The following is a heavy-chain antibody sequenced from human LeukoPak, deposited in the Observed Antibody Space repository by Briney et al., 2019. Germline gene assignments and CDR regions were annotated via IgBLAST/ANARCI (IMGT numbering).Heavy chain of an antibody. CDR3: ARDGGCSSGGYCRRNYFDY. CDR1: GYTFTNYF. V-gene: IGHV1-46*01. D-gene: IGHD2-15*01. CDR2: INPSDGST. Sequence: ASVKVSCKRSGYTFTNYFIHWVRQAPGQGLEWMGMINPSDGSTDYAQKFQGRVTMNRDTSTTTVYMEMNSLRTEDTAIYYCARDGGCSSGGYCRRNYFDYWGQGTLVTVSS. J-gene: IGHJ4*02.